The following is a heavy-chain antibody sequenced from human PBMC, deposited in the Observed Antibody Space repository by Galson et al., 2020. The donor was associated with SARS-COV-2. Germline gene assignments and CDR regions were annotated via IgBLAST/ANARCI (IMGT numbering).Heavy chain of an antibody. CDR2: ISWNSGSI. Sequence: SLKISCAASGFTFDDYAMHWVRQAPGKGLEWVSGISWNSGSIGYADSVKGRFTISRDNAKNSLYLQMNSLRAEDTALYYCAKDISEDYYGWGSYLVNAFDIGGQGTMVTVSS. CDR3: AKDISEDYYGWGSYLVNAFDI. J-gene: IGHJ3*02. D-gene: IGHD3-10*01. V-gene: IGHV3-9*01. CDR1: GFTFDDYA.